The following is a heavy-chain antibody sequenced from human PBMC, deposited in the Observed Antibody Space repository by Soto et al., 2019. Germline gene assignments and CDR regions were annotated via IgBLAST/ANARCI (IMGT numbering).Heavy chain of an antibody. CDR2: IYHSGST. V-gene: IGHV4-30-2*01. CDR1: GGSISSVVYS. Sequence: TLSLPGAVSGGSISSVVYSWSWIRQPPGKGLEWIGYIYHSGSTYYNPSLKSRVTISVDRSKNQFSLKLSSVTAADTAVYYCDRSRVITGSWFDPWGQGTLVTVSS. J-gene: IGHJ5*02. D-gene: IGHD3-22*01. CDR3: DRSRVITGSWFDP.